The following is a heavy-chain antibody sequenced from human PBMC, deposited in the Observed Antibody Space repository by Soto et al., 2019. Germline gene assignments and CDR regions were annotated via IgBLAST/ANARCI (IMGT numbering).Heavy chain of an antibody. Sequence: QVQLQESGPGLVKPSETLSLTCNVSGDSMTKYYWSWIRQPAGKGLEWIGRVYTSGSTNYNPSLKSRVTMSIDTSNNHFSLSLKSVTAADTAVYYGARTIGAAYYFDFWGQGALVTVSS. CDR3: ARTIGAAYYFDF. D-gene: IGHD6-13*01. V-gene: IGHV4-4*07. J-gene: IGHJ4*02. CDR2: VYTSGST. CDR1: GDSMTKYY.